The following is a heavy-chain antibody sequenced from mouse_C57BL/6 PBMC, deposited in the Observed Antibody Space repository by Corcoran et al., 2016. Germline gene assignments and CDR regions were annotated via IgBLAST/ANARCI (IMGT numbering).Heavy chain of an antibody. CDR1: WYTFTTYG. D-gene: IGHD1-1*01. CDR2: INTYSGVP. CDR3: ARSDYYGSSLGWYFDV. Sequence: QIQLVQSGPELKKPGETVKISCKASWYTFTTYGMSWVKQAPGKGLKWMGWINTYSGVPTYADDFKGRFAFSLETSASTAYLQINNLKNEDTATYFCARSDYYGSSLGWYFDVWGTGTTVTVSS. J-gene: IGHJ1*03. V-gene: IGHV9-3*01.